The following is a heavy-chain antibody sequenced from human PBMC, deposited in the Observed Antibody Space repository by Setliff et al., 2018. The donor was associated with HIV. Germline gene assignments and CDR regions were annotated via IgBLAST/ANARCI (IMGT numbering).Heavy chain of an antibody. Sequence: PGGSLRLSCAASGFTFSSYAMSWVRQAPGKGLEWVTTISGSGGAIHYADSVKGRFTISRDNSKNTVHLQMNSLRDEDTAQYYCAKGYYYDSGGGRVRAFDIWGQGTMVTVSS. CDR3: AKGYYYDSGGGRVRAFDI. D-gene: IGHD3-22*01. V-gene: IGHV3-23*01. CDR2: ISGSGGAI. CDR1: GFTFSSYA. J-gene: IGHJ3*02.